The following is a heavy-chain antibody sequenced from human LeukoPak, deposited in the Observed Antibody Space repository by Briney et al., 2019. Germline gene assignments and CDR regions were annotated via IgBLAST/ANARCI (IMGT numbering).Heavy chain of an antibody. D-gene: IGHD4-17*01. V-gene: IGHV3-11*01. Sequence: GGSLRLPCAASGFTFSDYYMSWIRQAPGKGLEWVSYISSSGSTIYYADSVRGRFTISRDNAKNSLYLQMNSLRAEDTAVYYCARMSPENGDYFDYYYGMDVWGQGTTVTVSS. J-gene: IGHJ6*02. CDR1: GFTFSDYY. CDR2: ISSSGSTI. CDR3: ARMSPENGDYFDYYYGMDV.